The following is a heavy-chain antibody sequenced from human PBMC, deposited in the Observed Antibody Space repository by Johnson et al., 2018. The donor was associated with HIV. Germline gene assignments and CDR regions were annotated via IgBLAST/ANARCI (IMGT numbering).Heavy chain of an antibody. J-gene: IGHJ3*02. Sequence: QVLLVESGGGVVQPGRSLRLSCAASGFTFSSYAMHWVRQAPGKGLEWVAVISYDGSNKYYADSVKGRFTISRDNSKNTLYLQMNSLRAEDTAVYYCARERRPWGPDAFDSWGQGTMVTVSS. CDR3: ARERRPWGPDAFDS. CDR2: ISYDGSNK. CDR1: GFTFSSYA. D-gene: IGHD3-16*01. V-gene: IGHV3-30-3*01.